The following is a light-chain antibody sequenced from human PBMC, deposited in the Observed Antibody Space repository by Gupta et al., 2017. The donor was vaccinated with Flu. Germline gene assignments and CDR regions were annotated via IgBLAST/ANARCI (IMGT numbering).Light chain of an antibody. V-gene: IGKV4-1*01. J-gene: IGKJ1*01. CDR3: QQYDSTSWT. CDR1: QSVLYSSNNKNY. Sequence: DIVMTQSPDSLAVSLGERATINCKSSQSVLYSSNNKNYLAWYQQKPGQPPKLLIYWASTRESGVPDRYHRRRSGTDFTLTISSLQAEDMAVYYCQQYDSTSWTFGQGTRLEMK. CDR2: WAS.